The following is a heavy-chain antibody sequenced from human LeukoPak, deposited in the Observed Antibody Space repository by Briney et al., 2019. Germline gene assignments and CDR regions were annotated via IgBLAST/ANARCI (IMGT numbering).Heavy chain of an antibody. V-gene: IGHV3-48*04. CDR2: IRSDSSTT. CDR3: ARRDTAMAAIDY. CDR1: GFNLHLHA. D-gene: IGHD5-18*01. Sequence: GGSLRLSCAASGFNLHLHAMSWVRQTPGKGLEWVADIRSDSSTTAYADSVKGRFTISRDNAKNSLYLQMNSLRAEDTAVYYCARRDTAMAAIDYWGQGTLVTVSS. J-gene: IGHJ4*02.